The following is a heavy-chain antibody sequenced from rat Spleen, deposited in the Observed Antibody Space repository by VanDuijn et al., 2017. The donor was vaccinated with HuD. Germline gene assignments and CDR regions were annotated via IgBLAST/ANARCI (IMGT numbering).Heavy chain of an antibody. CDR3: ARSVFDY. J-gene: IGHJ2*01. V-gene: IGHV5-29*01. Sequence: EVQLVESGGGLVQPGRSMKLSCAASGFTFSNYGMAWVRQAPKKGLEWVATINYDGSSTNYRDSVKGRFTISRDNAKSTLYLQMDSLKSEDTATYYCARSVFDYWGQGVMVTVSS. CDR1: GFTFSNYG. CDR2: INYDGSST.